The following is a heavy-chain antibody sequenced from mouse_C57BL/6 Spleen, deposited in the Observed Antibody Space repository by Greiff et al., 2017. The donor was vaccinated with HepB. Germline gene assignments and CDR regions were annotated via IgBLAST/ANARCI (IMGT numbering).Heavy chain of an antibody. J-gene: IGHJ2*01. D-gene: IGHD3-2*02. CDR3: ARGDSSGYSLFDY. CDR1: GYTFTDYY. Sequence: EVQGVESGPVLVKPGASVKMSCKASGYTFTDYYMNWVKQSHGKSLEWIGVINPYNGGTSYNQKFKGKATLTVDKSSSTAYMELNSLTSEDSAVYYCARGDSSGYSLFDYWGQGTTLTVSS. V-gene: IGHV1-19*01. CDR2: INPYNGGT.